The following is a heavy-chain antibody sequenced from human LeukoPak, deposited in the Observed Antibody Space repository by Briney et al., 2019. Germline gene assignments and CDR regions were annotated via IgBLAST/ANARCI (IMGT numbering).Heavy chain of an antibody. CDR2: ISSSSSTI. Sequence: GGSLRLSCAASGFTFSSHSMDWVRQAPGKGLEWVSYISSSSSTIYYADSVKGRFTISRDNSKNTLYLQMNSLRAEDTAVYYCASLYSNGMDVWGQGTTVTVSS. CDR1: GFTFSSHS. CDR3: ASLYSNGMDV. V-gene: IGHV3-48*01. D-gene: IGHD2-2*02. J-gene: IGHJ6*02.